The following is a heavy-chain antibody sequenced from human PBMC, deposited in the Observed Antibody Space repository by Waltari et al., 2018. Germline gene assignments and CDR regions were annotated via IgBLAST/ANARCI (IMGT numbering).Heavy chain of an antibody. Sequence: QLQLQESGPGLVKPSGTLSLTCTVSGDSMSGNNWWSWVRQSPEKGLEWIGQSHRSGRTNYNPSLESRATISIDTGNNQFSLKLTSTTAADTAVYYCARDRGRGLYLDSWGQGTLVTVSP. D-gene: IGHD2-15*01. V-gene: IGHV4-4*02. J-gene: IGHJ4*02. CDR2: SHRSGRT. CDR3: ARDRGRGLYLDS. CDR1: GDSMSGNNW.